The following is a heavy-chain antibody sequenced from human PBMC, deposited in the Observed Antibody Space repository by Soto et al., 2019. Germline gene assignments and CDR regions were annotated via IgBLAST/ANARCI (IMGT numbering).Heavy chain of an antibody. D-gene: IGHD3-10*01. Sequence: QVQLQESGPGLVKPSGTLSLTCAVSGGSISSSNWWSWVRQPPGKGLEWIGEIYHSGSTNYNPSLESRVTIAVDKSKNQFSLKLSSVPAADTAVYYCASATESVRGSKDWFDPWGQGTLVTVSS. CDR3: ASATESVRGSKDWFDP. J-gene: IGHJ5*02. CDR2: IYHSGST. CDR1: GGSISSSNW. V-gene: IGHV4-4*02.